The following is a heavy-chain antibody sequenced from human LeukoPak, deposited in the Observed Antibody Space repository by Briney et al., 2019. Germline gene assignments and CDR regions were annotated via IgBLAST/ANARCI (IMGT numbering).Heavy chain of an antibody. Sequence: GGSLRLSCAASGFTFSSYDMHWVRQATGRXXXWVSAIGTAGXXXXPXXXXXXFTISXXNAKXSLNLQMNSLRAGDRAVYYCARGGVSRNDIDYWGQGTLLTVSS. CDR1: GFTFSSYD. D-gene: IGHD1-1*01. CDR2: IGTAGXX. J-gene: IGHJ4*02. CDR3: ARGGVSRNDIDY. V-gene: IGHV3-13*01.